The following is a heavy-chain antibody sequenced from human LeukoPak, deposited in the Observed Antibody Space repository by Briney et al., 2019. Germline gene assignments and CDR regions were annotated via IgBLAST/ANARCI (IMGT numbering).Heavy chain of an antibody. CDR3: ARVVQYYYDSSGYIQFDP. J-gene: IGHJ5*02. D-gene: IGHD3-22*01. CDR1: GGSISSYY. Sequence: SETLSLTCTVSGGSISSYYWGWIRQPSGKGLEWIGYIYYSGSTNYNPSLKSRVTISVDTSKNQFSLKLSSVTAADTAVYYCARVVQYYYDSSGYIQFDPWGQGTLVTVSS. V-gene: IGHV4-59*01. CDR2: IYYSGST.